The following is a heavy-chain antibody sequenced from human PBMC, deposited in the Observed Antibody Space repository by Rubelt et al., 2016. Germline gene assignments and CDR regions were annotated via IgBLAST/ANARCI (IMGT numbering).Heavy chain of an antibody. CDR1: GFTVSSKY. Sequence: EVQLVESGGGLVQPGRSLRLSCAASGFTVSSKYMSWVRQAPGKGLEWVSLIYSGGSTYYADSVRGRFTISRDNSKNTLYRQRNSLRAEDTAVYYCVRERCSSSTCYSRFDYWGQGTLVTVSS. CDR2: IYSGGST. V-gene: IGHV3-66*01. CDR3: VRERCSSSTCYSRFDY. D-gene: IGHD2-2*02. J-gene: IGHJ4*02.